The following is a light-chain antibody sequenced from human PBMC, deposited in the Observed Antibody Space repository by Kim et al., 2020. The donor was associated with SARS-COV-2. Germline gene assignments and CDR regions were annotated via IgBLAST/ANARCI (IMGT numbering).Light chain of an antibody. CDR3: QQGYTSPYT. V-gene: IGKV1-39*01. J-gene: IGKJ2*01. CDR1: QDVSTF. Sequence: SASVGDRLTSTCRASQDVSTFLNWYQEKPGTAPTLLIYSISNLQCGVPDRFSGSGAGTDFTLTISTLQPDDVAAYYCQQGYTSPYTFGQGTKLEI. CDR2: SIS.